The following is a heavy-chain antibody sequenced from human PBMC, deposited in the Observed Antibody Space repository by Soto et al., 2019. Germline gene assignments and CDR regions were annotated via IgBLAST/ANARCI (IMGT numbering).Heavy chain of an antibody. Sequence: EVQLVESGGGVVRPGGSLRLSCAASGFTFDDYGMSWVRQAPGKGLEWVSGINWNGGSTGYADSVKGRFTISRDNAKNSLYLQMNSLRAEDTALYHCARAGYCSSTSCYAYYYYYFDYWGQGTLVTVSS. CDR1: GFTFDDYG. CDR3: ARAGYCSSTSCYAYYYYYFDY. CDR2: INWNGGST. D-gene: IGHD2-2*01. J-gene: IGHJ4*02. V-gene: IGHV3-20*01.